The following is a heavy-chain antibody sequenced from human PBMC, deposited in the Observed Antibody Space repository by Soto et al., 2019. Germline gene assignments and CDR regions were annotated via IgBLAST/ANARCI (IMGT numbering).Heavy chain of an antibody. J-gene: IGHJ4*02. V-gene: IGHV3-23*01. Sequence: PGGSLRLSCTASGFSFSSYDMSRVRQAPGKGLEWVSSIGDSGSDTYYADSVKGRFTISRDNTKNTLYLQMNSLRAEDTAIYYCAKRVAYSSSSAYCNYWGQVTLGTVSS. D-gene: IGHD6-6*01. CDR3: AKRVAYSSSSAYCNY. CDR2: IGDSGSDT. CDR1: GFSFSSYD.